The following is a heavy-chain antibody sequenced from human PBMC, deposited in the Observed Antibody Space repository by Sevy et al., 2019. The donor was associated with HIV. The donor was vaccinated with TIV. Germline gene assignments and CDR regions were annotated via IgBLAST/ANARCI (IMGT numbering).Heavy chain of an antibody. CDR1: GFTFSSYG. J-gene: IGHJ6*02. D-gene: IGHD6-19*01. V-gene: IGHV3-30*18. CDR3: AKNGVAGTFYYYYGMDV. CDR2: ISYDGSNK. Sequence: GGSLRLSCAASGFTFSSYGMHWVRQAPGKGLEWVAVISYDGSNKYYVDSVKGRFTISRDNSKNTLYLQMNSLRAEDTAVYYCAKNGVAGTFYYYYGMDVWGQGTTVTVSS.